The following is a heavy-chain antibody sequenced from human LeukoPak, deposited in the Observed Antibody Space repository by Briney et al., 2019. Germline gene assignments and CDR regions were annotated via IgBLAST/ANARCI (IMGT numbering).Heavy chain of an antibody. CDR2: ISAYNGNT. CDR1: GYTFTSYG. J-gene: IGHJ4*02. CDR3: ARRTSYVWGSYRSYYFDY. Sequence: ASVKVSCKASGYTFTSYGISWVRQAPGLGLEWMGWISAYNGNTNYAQKLQGRVTMTTDTSTSTAYMELRSLRSDDTAVYYCARRTSYVWGSYRSYYFDYWGQGTLVTVSS. D-gene: IGHD3-16*02. V-gene: IGHV1-18*01.